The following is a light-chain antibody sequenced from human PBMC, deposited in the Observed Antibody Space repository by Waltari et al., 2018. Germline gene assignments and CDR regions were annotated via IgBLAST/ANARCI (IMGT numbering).Light chain of an antibody. J-gene: IGKJ1*01. CDR3: QQYNNYTPKT. CDR2: KAS. CDR1: QSISNW. V-gene: IGKV1-5*01. Sequence: IQVTQSPSTLSPSVGHRVTITCRATQSISNWLAWYQQKPGKAPKLLIYKASTLESGVPSRFSGSGSGTEFTLTISSLQPDDFATYFCQQYNNYTPKTFGQGTKVDIK.